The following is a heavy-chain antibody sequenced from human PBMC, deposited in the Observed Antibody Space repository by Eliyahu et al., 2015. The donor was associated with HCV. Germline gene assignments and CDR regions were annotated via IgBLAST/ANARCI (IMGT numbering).Heavy chain of an antibody. CDR1: GGXFXSNX. J-gene: IGHJ4*02. Sequence: QVQLVQSGAEVKKPGSSMKVSCKASGGXFXSNXISWVRQAPGQGLEWMGGIIPIFGTANYAQKFQGRVTITADESTSTAYMELSSLRSEDTAIYYCARQYSSESSGYYYAYWGRGTLVTVSS. CDR3: ARQYSSESSGYYYAY. CDR2: IIPIFGTA. D-gene: IGHD3-22*01. V-gene: IGHV1-69*01.